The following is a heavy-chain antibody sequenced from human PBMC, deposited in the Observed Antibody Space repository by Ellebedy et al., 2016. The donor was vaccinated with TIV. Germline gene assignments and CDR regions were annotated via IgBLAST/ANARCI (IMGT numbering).Heavy chain of an antibody. Sequence: GESLKISXAASGFTFSNYWMSWVRQAPGKGLEWVANINQDGSKTYHVDSVKGRFAISRDNAKSSLYLQMNSLRVEDTAIYYCARGHLSTGSYWEAGGYWGQGTLVTASS. CDR3: ARGHLSTGSYWEAGGY. D-gene: IGHD6-19*01. V-gene: IGHV3-7*03. CDR1: GFTFSNYW. CDR2: INQDGSKT. J-gene: IGHJ4*02.